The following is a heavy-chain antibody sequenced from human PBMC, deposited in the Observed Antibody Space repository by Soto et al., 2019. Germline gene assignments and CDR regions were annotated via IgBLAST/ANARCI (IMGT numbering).Heavy chain of an antibody. V-gene: IGHV3-23*01. CDR2: ISGTGGST. Sequence: GGSLRLSCAASGFTFNNYAMNWVRQAPGKGLEWVATISGTGGSTYYADSVKGRFTISRDNSKNTLYLQMNSLRVEDTAVYYCARDEADYDILTGYYYYYYMDVWGKGTTVTVSS. D-gene: IGHD3-9*01. CDR1: GFTFNNYA. CDR3: ARDEADYDILTGYYYYYYMDV. J-gene: IGHJ6*03.